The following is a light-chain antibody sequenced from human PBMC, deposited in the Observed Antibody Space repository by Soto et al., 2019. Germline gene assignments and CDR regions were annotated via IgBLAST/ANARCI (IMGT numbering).Light chain of an antibody. V-gene: IGKV1-6*02. Sequence: IQMTQSPSSLSVSVTERVTITCRASQDIGNDLGWYQQRPGEAPELLLYAASTLRSGVPSRFSGSGSGTQFTLTINNLQPEDSATYFCLQDHDYPWTFGHGTKVEV. CDR2: AAS. J-gene: IGKJ1*01. CDR3: LQDHDYPWT. CDR1: QDIGND.